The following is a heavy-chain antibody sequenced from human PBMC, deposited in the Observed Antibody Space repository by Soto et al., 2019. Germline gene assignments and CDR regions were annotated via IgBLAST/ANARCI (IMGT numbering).Heavy chain of an antibody. CDR1: GYNFSAYS. CDR2: INTANGNT. V-gene: IGHV1-3*04. D-gene: IGHD3-10*01. J-gene: IGHJ5*02. Sequence: QVQLVQSGAEVRKPGASVKISCKASGYNFSAYSTHWVRQAPGQRFEWMGWINTANGNTKYSLKFQGRVTITRDTLATTDYMELRRLRHEDTAVYYCARLYTMVRGAFDWFDQWGQGPEVIVSS. CDR3: ARLYTMVRGAFDWFDQ.